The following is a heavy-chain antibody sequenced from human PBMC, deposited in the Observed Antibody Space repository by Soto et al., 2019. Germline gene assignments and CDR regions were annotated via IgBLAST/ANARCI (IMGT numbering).Heavy chain of an antibody. V-gene: IGHV4-39*01. CDR3: ARRRSYYYDSSGYYHPFDY. D-gene: IGHD3-22*01. Sequence: SETLSLTCTVSGGSVSSRNYYWGWIRQPPGKGLEWIGSIFYSGSTYYNPSLKSRVTISVDTSKNQFSLTVRSVTAADTAVYYCARRRSYYYDSSGYYHPFDYWGQGTLVTVSS. CDR1: GGSVSSRNYY. J-gene: IGHJ4*02. CDR2: IFYSGST.